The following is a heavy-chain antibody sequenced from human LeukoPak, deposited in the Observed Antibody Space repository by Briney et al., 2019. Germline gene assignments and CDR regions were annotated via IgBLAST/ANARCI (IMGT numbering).Heavy chain of an antibody. Sequence: GGYLRLSCAASGFSFSDYAMSWVGQAPASGPEGVLSIRGGGEIFYADSVKGRFTLSRDDSRNTVYLQLNNLRVEDTAIYYCAKANWVSNADAVWWGQGTQVTVSS. CDR2: IRGGGEI. CDR1: GFSFSDYA. CDR3: AKANWVSNADAVW. D-gene: IGHD1-1*01. J-gene: IGHJ4*02. V-gene: IGHV3-23*01.